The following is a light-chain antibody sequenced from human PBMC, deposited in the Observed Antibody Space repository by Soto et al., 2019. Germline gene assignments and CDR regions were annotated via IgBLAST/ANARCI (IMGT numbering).Light chain of an antibody. V-gene: IGKV3-11*01. CDR2: DAS. CDR1: QSVSDY. Sequence: EVVLTQSPASLSLSPGDRATLSCRADQSVSDYLAWYQQKPGQPPRLLFFDASSRASGVPHRFSAGGSGTDFTLIISSLQPEDFAVYYCRQRVSWPPTFGGGTKVEI. J-gene: IGKJ4*01. CDR3: RQRVSWPPT.